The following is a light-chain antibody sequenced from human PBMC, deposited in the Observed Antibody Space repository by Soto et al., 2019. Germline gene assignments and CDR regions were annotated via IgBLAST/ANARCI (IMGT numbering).Light chain of an antibody. CDR3: SSYTSSSTLYV. J-gene: IGLJ1*01. CDR1: SRDVGGYNY. Sequence: QSVLTQPASVSGSPGQSITISCTGTSRDVGGYNYVSWYQQHPGKAHKLMIYDVSNRTSGVSNRCSGSKSGNTASLPISGLQADDEAAYYCSSYTSSSTLYVFGTGTKVTVL. V-gene: IGLV2-14*01. CDR2: DVS.